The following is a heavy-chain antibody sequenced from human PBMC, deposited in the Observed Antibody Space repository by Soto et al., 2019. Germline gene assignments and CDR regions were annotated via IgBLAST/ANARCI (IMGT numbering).Heavy chain of an antibody. J-gene: IGHJ6*02. CDR2: IKQDGSEK. D-gene: IGHD3-3*01. Sequence: GGSLRLSCAASGFTFSGYLMSWVRQSPGKGLEWVANIKQDGSEKYYVDSVKGRFTISRDNAKNSLYLQMNSLRAEDTAVYYCARVLFGTERYDFWSGYYTDYYYGMDVWGQGTTVTVSS. V-gene: IGHV3-7*03. CDR3: ARVLFGTERYDFWSGYYTDYYYGMDV. CDR1: GFTFSGYL.